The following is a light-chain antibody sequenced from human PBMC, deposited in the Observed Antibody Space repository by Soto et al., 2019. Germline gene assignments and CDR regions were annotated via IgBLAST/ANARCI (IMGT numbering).Light chain of an antibody. CDR2: HAS. J-gene: IGKJ1*01. CDR3: QQYNSYS. V-gene: IGKV1-5*01. CDR1: QSISNW. Sequence: DIQMTQSPSTLPASVGDTVTIACRASQSISNWLAWYQPKPGTAPKLLIYHASTLESGVPSRFSGSGSGTEFTLTISSLQPDDFATYYCQQYNSYSFGQGTKVDIK.